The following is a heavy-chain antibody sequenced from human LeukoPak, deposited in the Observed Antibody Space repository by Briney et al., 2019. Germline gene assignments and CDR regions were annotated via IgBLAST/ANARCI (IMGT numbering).Heavy chain of an antibody. CDR1: GFTFSNAW. CDR2: IKSKTDGGTT. V-gene: IGHV3-15*01. J-gene: IGHJ1*01. Sequence: PGGSLRLSRAASGFTFSNAWMSWVRQAPGKGLEWVGRIKSKTDGGTTDYAAPVKGRFTISRDDSKNTLYLQMNSLRAEDTAVYYCARGGWYPESFQHWGQGALVTVSS. D-gene: IGHD6-19*01. CDR3: ARGGWYPESFQH.